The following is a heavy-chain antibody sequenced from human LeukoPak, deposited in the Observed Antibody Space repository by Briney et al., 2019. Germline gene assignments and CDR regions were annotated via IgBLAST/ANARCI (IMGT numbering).Heavy chain of an antibody. Sequence: GSLRLSCAASGFTFSSYSMNWVRQPPGKGLEWIGSISYSGSTYYNPSLKSRVTISVDTSKNQFSLKLSSVTAADTAVYYCARRLDPVLRFLEGTDFDYWGQGTLVTVSS. CDR1: GFTFSSYSMN. CDR2: ISYSGST. CDR3: ARRLDPVLRFLEGTDFDY. D-gene: IGHD3-3*01. J-gene: IGHJ4*02. V-gene: IGHV4-39*01.